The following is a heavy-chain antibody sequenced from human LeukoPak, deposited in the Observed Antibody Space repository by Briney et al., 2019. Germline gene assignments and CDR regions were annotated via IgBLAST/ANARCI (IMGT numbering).Heavy chain of an antibody. D-gene: IGHD3-16*02. Sequence: SETLSLTCTVSGGSISSYYWSWLRQPPGKGLEGIGYIYYSGSTNYNPSLKSRVTISVDTSKNQFSLKLSSVTAADTAVYYCAREGFDVWGSYRFNWFDPWGQGTLVTVSS. CDR3: AREGFDVWGSYRFNWFDP. V-gene: IGHV4-59*01. CDR2: IYYSGST. J-gene: IGHJ5*02. CDR1: GGSISSYY.